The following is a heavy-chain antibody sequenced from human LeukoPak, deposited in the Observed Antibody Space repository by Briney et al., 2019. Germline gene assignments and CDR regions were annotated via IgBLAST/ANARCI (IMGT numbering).Heavy chain of an antibody. CDR3: ASHSSSWSGFFDY. CDR1: GGSFSGYY. Sequence: SETLSLTCAVYGGSFSGYYWGWIRQPPGKGLGWIGSIYYGGSTYYNPSLKSRVTISVDTSKNQFSLKLSSVTAADTAVYFCASHSSSWSGFFDYWGQGALVTVSS. D-gene: IGHD6-13*01. J-gene: IGHJ4*02. CDR2: IYYGGST. V-gene: IGHV4-34*01.